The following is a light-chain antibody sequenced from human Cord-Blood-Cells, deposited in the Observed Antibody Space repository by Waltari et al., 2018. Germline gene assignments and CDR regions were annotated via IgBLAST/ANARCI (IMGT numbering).Light chain of an antibody. CDR2: DVS. V-gene: IGLV2-11*01. CDR1: SSDVGGYNY. J-gene: IGLJ3*02. CDR3: CSYAGSYTWV. Sequence: QSALTQPRSVSGSPGQSVTIFCTGPSSDVGGYNYVSWYQQHPGKAPNLMIDDVSKRPSGVPDRFSGSKSGNTASLTISGLQAEDEADYYCCSYAGSYTWVFGGGTKLTVL.